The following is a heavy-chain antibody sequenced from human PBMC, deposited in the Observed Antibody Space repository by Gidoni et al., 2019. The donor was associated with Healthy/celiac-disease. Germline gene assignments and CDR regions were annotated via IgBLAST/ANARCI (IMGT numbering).Heavy chain of an antibody. CDR1: GGTFSSDA. V-gene: IGHV1-69*06. J-gene: IGHJ4*02. Sequence: QVQLVQSGAEVKTPGSSTKDSCTASGGTFSSDAISWVRQAPGQGLELMGGIIPIFGTANYEQKFQGRATITADKPTSTAYTELSSLRYEDTAVYYGARALTYSSSWYFGPFDYWGQGTLVTVSS. CDR3: ARALTYSSSWYFGPFDY. CDR2: IIPIFGTA. D-gene: IGHD6-13*01.